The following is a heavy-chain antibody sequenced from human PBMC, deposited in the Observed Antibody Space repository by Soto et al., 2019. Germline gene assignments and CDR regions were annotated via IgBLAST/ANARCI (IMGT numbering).Heavy chain of an antibody. D-gene: IGHD3-22*01. CDR1: GGTFSKNT. V-gene: IGHV1-69*13. CDR3: ARQFDYDTSGYYYAY. Sequence: ASVKVSCKASGGTFSKNTISWVRQAPGQGLEWMGGIMPVFGRPNYAQKFQGRVTITADEYTRTAYMELSRLKSDDTAVYYCARQFDYDTSGYYYAYWGQGTQVTVSS. J-gene: IGHJ4*02. CDR2: IMPVFGRP.